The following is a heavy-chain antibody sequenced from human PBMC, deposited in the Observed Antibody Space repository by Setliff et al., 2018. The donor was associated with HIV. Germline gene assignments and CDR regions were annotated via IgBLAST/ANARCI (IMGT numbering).Heavy chain of an antibody. Sequence: TLSLTCTVSGGSIGTGASYWGWIRQPPGKGLEWLALIYWDDDKRYSPSLENRLTITRDTSKNQVVLTMTNMDPVDSGTYFCARTRPPSGLASAYFFDSWGQGTLVTVSS. V-gene: IGHV2-5*02. D-gene: IGHD6-25*01. J-gene: IGHJ4*02. CDR3: ARTRPPSGLASAYFFDS. CDR1: GGSIGTGASY. CDR2: IYWDDDK.